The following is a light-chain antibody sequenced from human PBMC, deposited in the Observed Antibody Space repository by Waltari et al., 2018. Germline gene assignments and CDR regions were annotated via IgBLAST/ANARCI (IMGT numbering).Light chain of an antibody. V-gene: IGLV2-14*03. CDR2: DVS. CDR3: SSYTSSSTRVV. CDR1: SSDVGGYNY. Sequence: QSALTQPASVSGSPGQSITISCTGTSSDVGGYNYVSWYQQHPGKAPKLIIDDVSSRPSGVANRFSGSKSGNTACLTISGLQAEHETDYYCSSYTSSSTRVVFGGGTKLTVL. J-gene: IGLJ2*01.